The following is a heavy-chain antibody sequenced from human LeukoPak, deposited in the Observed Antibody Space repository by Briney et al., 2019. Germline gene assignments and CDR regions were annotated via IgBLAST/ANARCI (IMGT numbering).Heavy chain of an antibody. V-gene: IGHV3-33*01. J-gene: IGHJ4*02. CDR3: ARDRSYGSFDY. D-gene: IGHD4-17*01. Sequence: PGGSLRLSCAASGFTFSSYGMHWVRQAPGKGREWVAGIQYDGSKKYYGDSVKGRFTISRDDSKNTLYLQMNSLRAEDTAVYYCARDRSYGSFDYWGQGTLVTVSS. CDR2: IQYDGSKK. CDR1: GFTFSSYG.